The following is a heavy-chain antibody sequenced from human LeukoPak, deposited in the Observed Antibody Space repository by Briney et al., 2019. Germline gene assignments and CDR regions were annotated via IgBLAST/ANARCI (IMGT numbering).Heavy chain of an antibody. Sequence: SETLSLTCTVSGGSISSGSYYWRWIRQPAGKGLEWIGRIYTSGSTNYNPSLKSRVTISVDTSKNQFSLKLSSVTAADTAVYYCARDLYGESTDYWGQGTLITVSS. CDR3: ARDLYGESTDY. J-gene: IGHJ4*02. CDR1: GGSISSGSYY. V-gene: IGHV4-61*02. D-gene: IGHD4-17*01. CDR2: IYTSGST.